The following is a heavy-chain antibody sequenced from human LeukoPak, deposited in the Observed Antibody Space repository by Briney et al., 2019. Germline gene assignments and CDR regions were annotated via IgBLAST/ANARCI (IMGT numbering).Heavy chain of an antibody. J-gene: IGHJ4*02. CDR2: ISYDGSNK. Sequence: GGSLRLSCAASGFTFSSYAMHWVRQAPGKGLEWVAVISYDGSNKYYADSVKGRFTIPRDNSKNTLYLQMNSLRAEDTAVYYCARGPLIAVAGPLDYWGQGTLVTVSS. V-gene: IGHV3-30*04. D-gene: IGHD6-19*01. CDR3: ARGPLIAVAGPLDY. CDR1: GFTFSSYA.